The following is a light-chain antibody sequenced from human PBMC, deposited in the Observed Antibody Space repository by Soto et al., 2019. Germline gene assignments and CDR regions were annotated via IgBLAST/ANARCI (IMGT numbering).Light chain of an antibody. CDR2: EVS. V-gene: IGLV2-14*01. CDR1: SSDIGTYNY. Sequence: QSALTQPASVSGSPGQSITISCTGTSSDIGTYNYVSWYQQHPGKVPKLMIYEVSNRPSGVSNRFSGSKSGNTASLAISGLQAEDEADYYCSSYTTSSTQVFGGGTKVPS. CDR3: SSYTTSSTQV. J-gene: IGLJ3*02.